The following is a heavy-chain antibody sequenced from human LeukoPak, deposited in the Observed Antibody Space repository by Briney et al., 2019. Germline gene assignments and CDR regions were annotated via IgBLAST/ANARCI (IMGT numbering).Heavy chain of an antibody. CDR1: GFTFSSYE. D-gene: IGHD1-26*01. Sequence: GGSLRLSCAASGFTFSSYEMNWVRQAPGKGLEWVSYISSSGSTIYYADSVKGRFTISRDNVKNSLYLQMNSLRAEDTAIYYCARDHSGSYWFFFDMWGQGTMVTVSS. J-gene: IGHJ3*02. V-gene: IGHV3-48*03. CDR3: ARDHSGSYWFFFDM. CDR2: ISSSGSTI.